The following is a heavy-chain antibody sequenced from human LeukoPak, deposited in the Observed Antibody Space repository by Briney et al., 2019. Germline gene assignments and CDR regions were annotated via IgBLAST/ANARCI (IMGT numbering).Heavy chain of an antibody. CDR1: GFTFSIYN. Sequence: GGSLRLSCISSGFTFSIYNMNWVRQAPGKGLEWVAFISRGGDVICYADSVKGRFTISRDNVKNSLYLQMNSLRDEDTAMYYCAKRDHFDYWGQGTLVTVSS. J-gene: IGHJ4*02. CDR2: ISRGGDVI. CDR3: AKRDHFDY. V-gene: IGHV3-48*02.